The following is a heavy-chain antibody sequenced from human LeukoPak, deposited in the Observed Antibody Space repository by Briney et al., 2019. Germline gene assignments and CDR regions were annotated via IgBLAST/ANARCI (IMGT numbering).Heavy chain of an antibody. CDR2: ISYDGSNK. CDR1: GFTFSRHG. D-gene: IGHD2-15*01. CDR3: ARVLRYCSGGNCYSGGLGYMDV. Sequence: GRSLRLSCAASGFTFSRHGIHWVRQAPGKGLEWVAVISYDGSNKYYADSVKGRFTISRDNAKNSLFLQMNSLRAEDTAVYYCARVLRYCSGGNCYSGGLGYMDVWGKGTTVTISS. J-gene: IGHJ6*03. V-gene: IGHV3-30*03.